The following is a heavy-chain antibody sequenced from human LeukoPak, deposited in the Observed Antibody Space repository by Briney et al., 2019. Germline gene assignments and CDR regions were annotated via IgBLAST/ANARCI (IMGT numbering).Heavy chain of an antibody. J-gene: IGHJ3*02. Sequence: ASVKVSCKASGYTFTSYYMHWVRQAPGQGVEGMGIINPSGGSTRYAQKFQGRGSITRDTATSKVYMEVRRLRYEDTAVYYCARDWYYYDSSGYGAFDIWGQGTMVTVSS. D-gene: IGHD3-22*01. CDR1: GYTFTSYY. CDR3: ARDWYYYDSSGYGAFDI. CDR2: INPSGGST. V-gene: IGHV1-46*01.